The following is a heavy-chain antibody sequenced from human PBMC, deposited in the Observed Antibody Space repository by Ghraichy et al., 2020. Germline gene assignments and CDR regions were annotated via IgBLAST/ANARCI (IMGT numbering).Heavy chain of an antibody. D-gene: IGHD3-22*01. J-gene: IGHJ4*02. CDR1: GGSFSGYY. CDR2: INHSGST. Sequence: SETLSLTCAVYGGSFSGYYWSWIRQPPGKGLEWIGEINHSGSTNYNPSLKSRVTISVDTSKNQFSLKLSSVTAADTAVYYCARDQNYYDSSGIFDYWGQGTLVTVSS. CDR3: ARDQNYYDSSGIFDY. V-gene: IGHV4-34*01.